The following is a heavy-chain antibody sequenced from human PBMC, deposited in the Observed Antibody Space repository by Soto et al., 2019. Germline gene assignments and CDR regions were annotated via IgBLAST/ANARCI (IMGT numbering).Heavy chain of an antibody. CDR2: VSFDGSSQ. V-gene: IGHV3-30*18. Sequence: QVQLVESGGGVVQPGRSLRLSCAASGFTFRTYGMHWVRQAPGKGLEWVAVVSFDGSSQYYAASVKGRFTISRDNSKNTLSLQLNSLRTEDMAVYYCAKVQVTGTQSYHLGVDVCGQGTTVTVSS. CDR1: GFTFRTYG. J-gene: IGHJ6*02. D-gene: IGHD1-20*01. CDR3: AKVQVTGTQSYHLGVDV.